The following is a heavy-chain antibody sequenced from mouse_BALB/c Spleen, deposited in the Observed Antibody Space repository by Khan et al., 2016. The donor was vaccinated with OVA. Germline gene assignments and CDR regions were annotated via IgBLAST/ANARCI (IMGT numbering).Heavy chain of an antibody. CDR1: GYTFSGYW. D-gene: IGHD1-1*01. J-gene: IGHJ2*01. Sequence: VQLQQSGAELMKPGASVKISCKATGYTFSGYWLEWVKQRPGHGLEWIGEILPGSGSRNYNEKFKGKGTFTADISSKTTYMQLSSLTSEDSAVYYCARVNYGSRDYFDYWGQGTTLTVSS. CDR2: ILPGSGSR. CDR3: ARVNYGSRDYFDY. V-gene: IGHV1-9*01.